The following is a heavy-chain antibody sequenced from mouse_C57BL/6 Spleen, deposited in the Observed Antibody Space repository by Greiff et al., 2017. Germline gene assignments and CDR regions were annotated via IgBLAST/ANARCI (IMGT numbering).Heavy chain of an antibody. CDR1: GYAFTSSW. V-gene: IGHV1-82*01. Sequence: QVQLQQSGPELVKPGASVKISCKASGYAFTSSWMNWVKQRPGKGLEWIGRIYPGDGDTNYNGKFKGKATLTADKSSSTAYMQLSSLTSEDSAVXFCAGGNYYAMDYWGQGTSVTVSS. J-gene: IGHJ4*01. CDR3: AGGNYYAMDY. CDR2: IYPGDGDT.